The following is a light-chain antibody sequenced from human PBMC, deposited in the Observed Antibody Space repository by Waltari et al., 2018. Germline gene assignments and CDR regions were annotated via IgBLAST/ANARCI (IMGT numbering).Light chain of an antibody. J-gene: IGLJ1*01. V-gene: IGLV2-14*03. CDR2: DVS. Sequence: QSALTQHASVSGSPGQSITLSCTGTSSDVGGYNYVPWYQQHPGKAPKLMIYDVSNRPSGVSKRFSGSKSGNTASLTISGLQAEDEADYYCSSYTSSSTQVFGTGTKVTVL. CDR1: SSDVGGYNY. CDR3: SSYTSSSTQV.